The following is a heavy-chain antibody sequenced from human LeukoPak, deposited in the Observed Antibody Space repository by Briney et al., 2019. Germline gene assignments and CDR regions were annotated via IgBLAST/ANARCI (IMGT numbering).Heavy chain of an antibody. CDR1: GYSFSGNW. CDR3: ARPRGRGYYGMDV. J-gene: IGHJ6*02. V-gene: IGHV5-51*01. CDR2: IYPGDSDT. Sequence: GESLKISCKGSGYSFSGNWIGWVRQMPGKGLEWMGIIYPGDSDTRYSPSFQGQVTISVDKSSATAYLQWSSLKASDTAMYYCARPRGRGYYGMDVWGQGTTVTVSS. D-gene: IGHD3-10*01.